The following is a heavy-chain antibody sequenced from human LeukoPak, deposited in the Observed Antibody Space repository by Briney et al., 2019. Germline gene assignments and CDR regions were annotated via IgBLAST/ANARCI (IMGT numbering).Heavy chain of an antibody. V-gene: IGHV3-33*06. CDR2: IWYDGSNK. J-gene: IGHJ4*02. D-gene: IGHD3-9*01. CDR3: AKDQGWGLRGYYGFGFDY. Sequence: QPGRSLRLSCAASGFTFSSYGMHWVRQAPGKGLEWVADIWYDGSNKYYADSVKGRFTISRDNSKNTLYLQMNSLRAEDTAVYYCAKDQGWGLRGYYGFGFDYWGQGTLVTVSS. CDR1: GFTFSSYG.